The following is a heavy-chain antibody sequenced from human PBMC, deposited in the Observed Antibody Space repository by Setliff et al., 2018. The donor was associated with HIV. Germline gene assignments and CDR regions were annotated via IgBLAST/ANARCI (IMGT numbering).Heavy chain of an antibody. V-gene: IGHV1-69*10. CDR1: GNTFSSYG. CDR3: AKEVLEIAVAAS. D-gene: IGHD6-19*01. Sequence: SVKVSCKASGNTFSSYGITWVRQAPGQGLEWMGGTTPLLGTTNYAQKFQGRVTMSEDTSRDTAYMELSSLRSEDTAVYYCAKEVLEIAVAASWGQGTLVTVSS. CDR2: TTPLLGTT. J-gene: IGHJ4*02.